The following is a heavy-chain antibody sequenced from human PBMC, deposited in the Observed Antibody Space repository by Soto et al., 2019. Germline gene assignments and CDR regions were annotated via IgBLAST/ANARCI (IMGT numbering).Heavy chain of an antibody. CDR1: GGSISSSSYY. J-gene: IGHJ4*02. D-gene: IGHD6-25*01. CDR3: ARRPKTPAKNPTFDY. V-gene: IGHV4-39*01. Sequence: SETLSLTCTVSGGSISSSSYYWGWIRQPPGKGLEWIGSIYYSGSTYYNPSLKSRVTISVDTSKNQFSLKLSSVTAADTAVYYCARRPKTPAKNPTFDYWGQGTLVTVSS. CDR2: IYYSGST.